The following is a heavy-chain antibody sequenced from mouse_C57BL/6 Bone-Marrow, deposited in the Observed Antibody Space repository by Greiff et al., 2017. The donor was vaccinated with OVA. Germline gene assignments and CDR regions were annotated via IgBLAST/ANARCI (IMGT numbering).Heavy chain of an antibody. CDR1: GYTFTSYW. J-gene: IGHJ3*01. Sequence: VQLQQPGAELVKPGASVKLSCKASGYTFTSYWMQWVKQRPGQGLEWIGEIDPSDSYTNYTQKFKGKATLTVDTSSSTAYMQLSSLTSEDSAVYYCASNWAWFAYWGQGTLVTVSA. V-gene: IGHV1-50*01. CDR3: ASNWAWFAY. D-gene: IGHD4-1*01. CDR2: IDPSDSYT.